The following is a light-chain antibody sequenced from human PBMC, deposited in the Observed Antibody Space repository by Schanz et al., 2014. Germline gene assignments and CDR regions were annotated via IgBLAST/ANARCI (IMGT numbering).Light chain of an antibody. J-gene: IGKJ4*01. CDR1: QSVNSN. Sequence: EIVMTQSPATLSVSPGERATLSCRASQSVNSNLAWYQQKPGLPPRLLIYGASTRATDIPARFTGSGAGTEFPLTISSLQSEDFAVYYWQQYNNWPPLTFGGGTKVEIK. V-gene: IGKV3-15*01. CDR2: GAS. CDR3: QQYNNWPPLT.